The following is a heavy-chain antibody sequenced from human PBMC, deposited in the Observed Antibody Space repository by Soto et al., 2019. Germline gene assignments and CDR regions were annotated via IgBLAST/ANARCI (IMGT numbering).Heavy chain of an antibody. Sequence: KPSETLSLTCAVSGGSISSSNWWSCVRQPPGKGLEWIGEIYHSGSTNYNPSLKSRVTISVDKSKNQFSLKLSSVTAADTAVYYCVSLSGTGIQEVERFRYYFDYWGQGTLVTVSS. J-gene: IGHJ4*02. D-gene: IGHD5-18*01. CDR3: VSLSGTGIQEVERFRYYFDY. V-gene: IGHV4-4*02. CDR1: GGSISSSNW. CDR2: IYHSGST.